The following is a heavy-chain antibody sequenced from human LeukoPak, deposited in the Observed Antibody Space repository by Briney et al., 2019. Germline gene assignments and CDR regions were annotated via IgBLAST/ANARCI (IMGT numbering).Heavy chain of an antibody. J-gene: IGHJ5*01. D-gene: IGHD4/OR15-4a*01. CDR1: GGSISSSSYY. CDR2: IYYGGST. CDR3: VRHDGRGGATMGAFDS. Sequence: PSETLSLTCTVSGGSISSSSYYWGWIRQPPGKGLEWIGSIYYGGSTYYNPSLKSRVTVSVDTSKNQFTLQLNSVTAADTAVYYCVRHDGRGGATMGAFDSWGQGSLVTVSS. V-gene: IGHV4-39*01.